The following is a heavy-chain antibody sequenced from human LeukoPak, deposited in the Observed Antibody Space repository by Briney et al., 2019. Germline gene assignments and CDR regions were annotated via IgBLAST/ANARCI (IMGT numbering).Heavy chain of an antibody. J-gene: IGHJ4*02. CDR3: ARLYCSGGSCYSITAFDY. V-gene: IGHV3-7*01. CDR1: GFTFSSYW. CDR2: IKQDGSEK. D-gene: IGHD2-15*01. Sequence: GGSLRLSCAASGFTFSSYWMSWVRQAPGKGREGVANIKQDGSEKYYVDSVKGRFTISRDNAKNSLYLQMNSLRAEDTAVYYCARLYCSGGSCYSITAFDYWGQGTLVTVSS.